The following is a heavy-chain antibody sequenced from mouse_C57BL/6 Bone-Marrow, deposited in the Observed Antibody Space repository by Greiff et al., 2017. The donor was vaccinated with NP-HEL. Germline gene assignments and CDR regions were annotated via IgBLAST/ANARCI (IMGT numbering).Heavy chain of an antibody. J-gene: IGHJ2*01. D-gene: IGHD1-1*01. V-gene: IGHV1-81*01. CDR2: IYPRSGNT. CDR3: AREEYYGSSY. CDR1: GYTFTSYG. Sequence: VQLQQPGAELVRPGTSVKLSCKASGYTFTSYGISWVKQRTGQGLEWIGEIYPRSGNTYYNEKFKGKATLTADKSSSTAYMELRSLTSEDSAVYFCAREEYYGSSYWGQGTTLTVSS.